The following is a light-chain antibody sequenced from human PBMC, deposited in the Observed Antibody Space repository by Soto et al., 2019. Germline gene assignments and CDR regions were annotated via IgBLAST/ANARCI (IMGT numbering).Light chain of an antibody. CDR1: SSDVGGYNY. Sequence: QSVLTQPAYVSGSPGQSITISCTGTSSDVGGYNYVSWYQQHPGKAPKLMIYEVSNRPSGVSNRFSGSKSGNTASLTISGLQAEYEADYYCSSYTSSSTRVFGTGTKLTVL. CDR3: SSYTSSSTRV. CDR2: EVS. V-gene: IGLV2-14*01. J-gene: IGLJ1*01.